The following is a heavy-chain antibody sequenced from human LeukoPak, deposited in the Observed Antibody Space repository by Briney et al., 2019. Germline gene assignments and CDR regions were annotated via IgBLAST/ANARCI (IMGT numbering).Heavy chain of an antibody. CDR3: AIHPIVGAYRFDY. V-gene: IGHV1-2*02. D-gene: IGHD1-26*01. CDR1: GYTFTGYY. CDR2: INPNSGGT. Sequence: ASVKVSCKASGYTFTGYYMHWVRQAPGQGLEWMGWINPNSGGTNYAQKFQGRVTMTRDTSISTAYMELSRLRSDDTAVYYCAIHPIVGAYRFDYWGQGTLVTVSS. J-gene: IGHJ4*02.